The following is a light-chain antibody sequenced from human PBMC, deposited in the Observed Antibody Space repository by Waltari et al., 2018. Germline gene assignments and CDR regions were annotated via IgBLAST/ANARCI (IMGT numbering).Light chain of an antibody. J-gene: IGKJ1*01. CDR2: GAY. V-gene: IGKV3-15*01. CDR3: QQYNDWPPWT. Sequence: ELVMTQSPASLSLSPGERASLSCRASQRISTNLAWYQQIPGQAPSLLIYGAYTRATGIPARFRCSVSGSEFTLTISSLQSEDFGFYYCQQYNDWPPWTFGQGTKVEIK. CDR1: QRISTN.